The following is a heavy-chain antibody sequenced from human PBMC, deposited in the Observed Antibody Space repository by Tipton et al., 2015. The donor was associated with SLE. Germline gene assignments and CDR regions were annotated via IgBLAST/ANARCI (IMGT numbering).Heavy chain of an antibody. J-gene: IGHJ4*02. V-gene: IGHV4-38-2*02. Sequence: TLSLTCTVSGYSISSGYYWGWIRQPPGKGLEWIGYIYYSGSTYYNPSLKSRVTISVDKSKNQFSLKLSSVTAADTAVYYCARVVSFYDFWSGYSEWGQGTLVTVSS. CDR1: GYSISSGYY. CDR3: ARVVSFYDFWSGYSE. D-gene: IGHD3-3*01. CDR2: IYYSGST.